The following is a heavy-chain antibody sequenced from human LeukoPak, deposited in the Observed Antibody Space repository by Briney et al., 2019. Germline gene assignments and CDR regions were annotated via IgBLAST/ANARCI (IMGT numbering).Heavy chain of an antibody. CDR3: AKWYSSGWYASFDY. D-gene: IGHD6-19*01. CDR1: GFSFDTYS. V-gene: IGHV3-21*01. CDR2: ISSSDSYI. J-gene: IGHJ4*02. Sequence: PGGSLRLSCAASGFSFDTYSMSWVRQAPGKGPEWVSSISSSDSYIYYADSVKGRFTVSRDNAENSLYLQMNSLRTEDTAVYYCAKWYSSGWYASFDYWGQGTLVTVSS.